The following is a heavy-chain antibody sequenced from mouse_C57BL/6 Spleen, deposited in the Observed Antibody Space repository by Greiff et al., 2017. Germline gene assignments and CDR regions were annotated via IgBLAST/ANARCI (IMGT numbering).Heavy chain of an antibody. CDR1: GYTFTSYW. D-gene: IGHD2-5*01. V-gene: IGHV1-55*01. CDR2: IYPGSGST. Sequence: VQLQQPGAELVKPGASVKMSCKASGYTFTSYWITWVKQRPGQGLEWIGDIYPGSGSTNYNEKFKSKATLTVDTSSSTAYMQLSSLTSEDSAVYYCASEESNYDWYFDVWGTGTTVTVSS. CDR3: ASEESNYDWYFDV. J-gene: IGHJ1*03.